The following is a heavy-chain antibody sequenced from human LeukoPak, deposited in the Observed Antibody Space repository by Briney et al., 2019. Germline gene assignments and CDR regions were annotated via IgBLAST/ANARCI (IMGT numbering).Heavy chain of an antibody. V-gene: IGHV3-33*01. J-gene: IGHJ4*02. CDR1: GFTFRECG. CDR2: IGHDGSHR. CDR3: ARDDILTGYTIDY. D-gene: IGHD3-9*01. Sequence: PGGSLRLSCAVCGFTFRECGMHWVRHARGKGLEGVALIGHDGSHRYYADSVKGRITIPRDDSKNTLYLQMNSLRAEDTAMYYCARDDILTGYTIDYWGQGTLVTVSS.